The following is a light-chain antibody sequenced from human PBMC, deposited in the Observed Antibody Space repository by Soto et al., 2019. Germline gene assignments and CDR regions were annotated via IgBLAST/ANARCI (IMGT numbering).Light chain of an antibody. V-gene: IGLV2-14*01. CDR3: SSYTSSATRV. J-gene: IGLJ1*01. CDR2: EVS. Sequence: QSALTQPASVSGSPGQSITISCTGTSSDVGGFNYVSWYQHYPGKAPKLMIYEVSNRPSGVSNRFSGSKSGNTASLTISGLQAEDEADYYCSSYTSSATRVFGNGTKLTVL. CDR1: SSDVGGFNY.